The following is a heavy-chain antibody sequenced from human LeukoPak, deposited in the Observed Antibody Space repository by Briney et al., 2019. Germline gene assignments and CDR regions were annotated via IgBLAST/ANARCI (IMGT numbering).Heavy chain of an antibody. CDR1: GFTFSSYW. J-gene: IGHJ4*02. V-gene: IGHV3-74*01. D-gene: IGHD1-26*01. CDR2: INSDGRST. Sequence: PGGSLRLSCAASGFTFSSYWMHWVRHAPGKGLVWVSRINSDGRSTSYADSVKRRFTISRDNAKNTLYLQMNSLRAEDTAVYYCARDLGGSYLFDYWGQGTLVTVSS. CDR3: ARDLGGSYLFDY.